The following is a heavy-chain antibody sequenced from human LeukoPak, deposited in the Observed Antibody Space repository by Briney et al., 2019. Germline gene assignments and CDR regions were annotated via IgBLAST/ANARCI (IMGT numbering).Heavy chain of an antibody. V-gene: IGHV1-18*01. CDR3: ARYSNYASRWFDP. J-gene: IGHJ5*02. CDR1: GYTFTTYN. Sequence: ASVKVSCKASGYTFTTYNINWVRQAPGQGLEWMGWISGYNGNTNYAQKLQGRVTMTTDTSTSTAYMELRSLRSDDTAVYYCARYSNYASRWFDPWGQGTLVTVSS. D-gene: IGHD4-11*01. CDR2: ISGYNGNT.